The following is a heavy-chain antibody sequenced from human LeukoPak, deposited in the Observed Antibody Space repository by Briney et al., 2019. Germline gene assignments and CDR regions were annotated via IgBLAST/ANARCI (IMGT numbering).Heavy chain of an antibody. CDR2: IYYSGTT. CDR1: GGSISYYY. Sequence: SETLSLTCTVSGGSISYYYWSWIRQSPGKGLEWIGYIYYSGTTNYNPSLKSRVTISVDTSKNQFSLQLRSVTATDTAVYYCAREDPQTTVPEGMDVWGQGTTVTVSS. J-gene: IGHJ6*02. CDR3: AREDPQTTVPEGMDV. V-gene: IGHV4-59*01. D-gene: IGHD4-17*01.